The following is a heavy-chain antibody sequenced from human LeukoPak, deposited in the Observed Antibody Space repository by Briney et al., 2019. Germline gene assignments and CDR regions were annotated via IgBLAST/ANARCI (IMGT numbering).Heavy chain of an antibody. CDR2: ISAYNGNT. V-gene: IGHV1-18*04. CDR3: ARDRFILGYCSGGSCPFDY. J-gene: IGHJ4*02. CDR1: GYTFTSYG. D-gene: IGHD2-15*01. Sequence: ASVKVSCKASGYTFTSYGISWVRQAPGQGLEWMGWISAYNGNTNYARKLQGRVTMTTDTSTSTAYMELRSLRSDDTAVYYCARDRFILGYCSGGSCPFDYWGQGTLVTVSS.